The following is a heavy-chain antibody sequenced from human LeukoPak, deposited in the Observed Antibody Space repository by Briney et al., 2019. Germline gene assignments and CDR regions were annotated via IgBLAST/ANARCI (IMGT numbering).Heavy chain of an antibody. J-gene: IGHJ4*02. D-gene: IGHD6-13*01. Sequence: PGGSLRLSCAASGFTFSSYAMSWVRQAPGKGLECVSAISGSGGSTYYADSVKGRFTISRDNSKNTLYLQMNSLRAEDTAVYYCAKDKAAAGTPAHWGQGTLVTVSS. CDR2: ISGSGGST. CDR1: GFTFSSYA. CDR3: AKDKAAAGTPAH. V-gene: IGHV3-23*01.